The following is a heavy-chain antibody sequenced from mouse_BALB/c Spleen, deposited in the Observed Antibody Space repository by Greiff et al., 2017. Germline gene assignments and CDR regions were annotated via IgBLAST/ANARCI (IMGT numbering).Heavy chain of an antibody. D-gene: IGHD2-1*01. V-gene: IGHV3-6*02. Sequence: EVQLQESGPGLVKPSQSLSLTCSVTGYSITSGYYWNWIRQFPGNKLEWMGYISYDGSNNYNPSLKNRISITRDTSKNQFFLKLNSVTTEDTATYYCARDGSYGNYGGGAMDYWGQGTSVTVSS. J-gene: IGHJ4*01. CDR2: ISYDGSN. CDR3: ARDGSYGNYGGGAMDY. CDR1: GYSITSGYY.